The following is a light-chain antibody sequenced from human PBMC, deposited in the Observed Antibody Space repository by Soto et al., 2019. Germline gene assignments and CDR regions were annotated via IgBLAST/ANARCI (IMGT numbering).Light chain of an antibody. CDR1: QAVNTR. CDR3: HQRQSWPRT. J-gene: IGKJ1*01. Sequence: EIVLTQSPATLSSFPGDRVTLSCRASQAVNTRLAWYQHKPGQAPRLLIYLASNRAAGVPARFSGSGSGTDFPLTISDVEPEDCAVYYCHQRQSWPRTFGQGTKVDIK. CDR2: LAS. V-gene: IGKV3-11*01.